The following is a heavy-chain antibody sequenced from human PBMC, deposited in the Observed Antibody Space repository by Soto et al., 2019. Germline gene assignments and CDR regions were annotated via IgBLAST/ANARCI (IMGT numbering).Heavy chain of an antibody. J-gene: IGHJ5*02. D-gene: IGHD2-2*01. V-gene: IGHV1-69*06. CDR3: ARAYCSSTSCYRRGFDP. CDR2: IIPIFGTA. CDR1: GGTFSSYA. Sequence: SVKVSCKASGGTFSSYAISWVRQAPGQGLEWMGGIIPIFGTANYAQKFQGRVTITADKSTSTAYMELSSLRSEDTAVYYCARAYCSSTSCYRRGFDPWGQGTLVTV.